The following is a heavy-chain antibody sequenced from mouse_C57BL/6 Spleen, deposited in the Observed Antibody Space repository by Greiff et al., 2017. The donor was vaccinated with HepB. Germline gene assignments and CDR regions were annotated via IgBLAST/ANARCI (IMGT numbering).Heavy chain of an antibody. CDR3: TRARYYGSSSPYFDV. V-gene: IGHV5-9-1*02. CDR1: GFTFSSYA. CDR2: ISSGGDYI. Sequence: EVKVVESGEGLVKPGGSLKLSCAASGFTFSSYAMSWVRQTPEKRLEWVAYISSGGDYIYYADTVKGRFTISRDNARNTLYLQMSSLKSEDTAMYYCTRARYYGSSSPYFDVWGTGTTVTVSS. J-gene: IGHJ1*03. D-gene: IGHD1-1*01.